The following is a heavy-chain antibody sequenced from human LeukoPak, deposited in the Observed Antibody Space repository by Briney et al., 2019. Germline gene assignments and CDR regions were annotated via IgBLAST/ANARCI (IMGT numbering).Heavy chain of an antibody. D-gene: IGHD6-19*01. CDR3: AGGGGWTSEY. CDR1: GFSFSTYW. CDR2: IQDDGSER. V-gene: IGHV3-7*03. J-gene: IGHJ4*02. Sequence: GGSLRLSCAASGFSFSTYWMTWVRQAPGKGLEWLANIQDDGSERNYMDFVKGRFTISRDNAKNLLYLQMSSLRAEDTAVYYCAGGGGWTSEYWGQGTLVTVSS.